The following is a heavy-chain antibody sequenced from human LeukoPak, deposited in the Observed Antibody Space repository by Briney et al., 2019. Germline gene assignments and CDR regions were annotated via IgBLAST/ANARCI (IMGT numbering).Heavy chain of an antibody. Sequence: QPGGSLRLSCAASGFTFSSYAMHWVRQAPGKGLEYVSAISSNGGSTYYANSVKGRFTISRDNSKNTLYLQMGSLRAEDMAVYYCARGITRIVVDPAAFDIWGQGTMVTVSS. V-gene: IGHV3-64*01. D-gene: IGHD3-22*01. CDR2: ISSNGGST. CDR1: GFTFSSYA. J-gene: IGHJ3*02. CDR3: ARGITRIVVDPAAFDI.